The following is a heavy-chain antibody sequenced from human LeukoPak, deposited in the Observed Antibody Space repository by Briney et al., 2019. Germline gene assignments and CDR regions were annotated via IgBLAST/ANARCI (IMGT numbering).Heavy chain of an antibody. Sequence: GASVKVSCKASGYTFTGYYVHWVRQAPGQGLEWMGWMNPNSGNTGYAQKFQGRVTMTRNTSISTAYMELSSLRSEDTAVYYCARSFLNWGSPGYWGQGTLVTVSS. CDR2: MNPNSGNT. D-gene: IGHD7-27*01. V-gene: IGHV1-8*02. J-gene: IGHJ4*02. CDR3: ARSFLNWGSPGY. CDR1: GYTFTGYY.